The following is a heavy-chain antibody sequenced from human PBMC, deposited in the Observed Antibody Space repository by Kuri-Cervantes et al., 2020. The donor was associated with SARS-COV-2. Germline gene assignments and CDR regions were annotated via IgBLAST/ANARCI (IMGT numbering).Heavy chain of an antibody. D-gene: IGHD3-3*01. CDR3: ARQRFLGYMDV. J-gene: IGHJ6*03. V-gene: IGHV4-34*01. Sequence: SETLSLTCAVYGGSFSGYYWSWIRQPPGKGLEWIGEINHSGSTNYNPSLNSRVTISVDTSKNHFSLKLGSVTDADTGVYYCARQRFLGYMDVWGKGTTVTVSS. CDR1: GGSFSGYY. CDR2: INHSGST.